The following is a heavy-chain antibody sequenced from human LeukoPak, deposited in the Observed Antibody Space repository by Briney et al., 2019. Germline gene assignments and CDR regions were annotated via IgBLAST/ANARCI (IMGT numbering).Heavy chain of an antibody. CDR3: ARALYSGSSADY. J-gene: IGHJ4*02. CDR2: ISGSGGST. D-gene: IGHD1-26*01. V-gene: IGHV3-23*01. CDR1: GFTFSSYA. Sequence: GGSLRLSCAASGFTFSSYAMSWVRQAPGKGLEWVSAISGSGGSTYYADSVKGRFTISRDNAKNTLYLQMNSLRAEDTAVYYCARALYSGSSADYWGQGTLVTISS.